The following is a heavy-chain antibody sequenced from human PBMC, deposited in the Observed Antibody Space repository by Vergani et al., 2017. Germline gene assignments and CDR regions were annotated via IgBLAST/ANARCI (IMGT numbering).Heavy chain of an antibody. CDR3: ARHLAYCGGDCYPYYYGMDV. Sequence: QLQLQESGPGLVKPSETLSLTCTVSGGSISSSSYYWGWIRQPPGKGLEWIGSIYYSGLTYYNPSLKSPVTISVDTSKNQFSLKLSSVTAADTAVYYCARHLAYCGGDCYPYYYGMDVWGQGTTVTVSS. CDR2: IYYSGLT. CDR1: GGSISSSSYY. V-gene: IGHV4-39*01. J-gene: IGHJ6*02. D-gene: IGHD2-21*02.